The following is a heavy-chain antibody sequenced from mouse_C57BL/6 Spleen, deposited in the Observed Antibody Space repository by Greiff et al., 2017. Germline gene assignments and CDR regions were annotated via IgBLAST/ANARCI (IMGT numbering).Heavy chain of an antibody. J-gene: IGHJ4*01. D-gene: IGHD2-10*01. CDR2: IWGNGST. Sequence: VQLQQSGPGLVAPSPSLSITCTVSGFSLTSYGVSWVRQPPGKGLEWLGVIWGNGSTNDHSALLSRLSISKDNSKSHVFLKRNSLQSDDTATYYSANLDDSYWAMDYWGQGTSVTVSS. V-gene: IGHV2-3*01. CDR1: GFSLTSYG. CDR3: ANLDDSYWAMDY.